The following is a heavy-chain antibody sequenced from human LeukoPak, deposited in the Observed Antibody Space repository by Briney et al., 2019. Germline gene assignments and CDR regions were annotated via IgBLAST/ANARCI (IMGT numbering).Heavy chain of an antibody. D-gene: IGHD1-14*01. CDR3: AKDMGYNQQPGMGWFDP. Sequence: GGSLRLSCAASGFTFEDYGMSWVRQAPGKGLEWVSGINWNGGSTGYADSVKARFTISRDNAKNSLYLQMNSLRAEDTALYYCAKDMGYNQQPGMGWFDPWGQGTLVTVSS. CDR1: GFTFEDYG. CDR2: INWNGGST. J-gene: IGHJ5*02. V-gene: IGHV3-20*04.